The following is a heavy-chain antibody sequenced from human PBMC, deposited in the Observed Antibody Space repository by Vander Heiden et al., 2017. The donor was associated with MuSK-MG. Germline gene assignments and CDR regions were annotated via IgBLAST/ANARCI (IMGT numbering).Heavy chain of an antibody. CDR1: GFTFSSYA. CDR2: ISGSGGST. J-gene: IGHJ2*01. CDR3: AKRDTAMVLGYFDL. V-gene: IGHV3-23*01. Sequence: EVQLLESGGGLVQPGGSLRLSCAASGFTFSSYAMSWVRQAPGKGLEWVSAISGSGGSTYYADAVKGRFTISRDNSKNTLYLQMNRLRAEDTAVYYCAKRDTAMVLGYFDLWGRGTLVTVSS. D-gene: IGHD5-18*01.